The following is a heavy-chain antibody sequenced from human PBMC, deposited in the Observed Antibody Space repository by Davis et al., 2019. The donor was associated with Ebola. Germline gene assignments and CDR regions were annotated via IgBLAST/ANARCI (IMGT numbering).Heavy chain of an antibody. D-gene: IGHD2-21*02. CDR2: IKQDGTER. CDR3: ARMILGDSRGAAGV. V-gene: IGHV3-7*01. J-gene: IGHJ6*02. CDR1: GFDSTSYW. Sequence: GESLKISCEASGFDSTSYWMSWVRQAPRKGLEWVANIKQDGTERHYVDSVKGRFTISSDNANDSTYLQMNSLRGEDTAVYFCARMILGDSRGAAGVWGQGTTVTVSS.